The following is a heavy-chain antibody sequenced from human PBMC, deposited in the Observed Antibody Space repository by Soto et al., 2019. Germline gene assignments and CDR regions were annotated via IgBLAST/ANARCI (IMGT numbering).Heavy chain of an antibody. D-gene: IGHD5-12*01. Sequence: LRLSCAASGFTFSSYAMSWVLQAPGKGLEWVSAISGSGGXXYXAXXXKXGXTISRDNSKNTLYLQMNSLRAEDTAVYYCAKKDRDSGYAVPEPFDSWGQGALVTVSS. CDR3: AKKDRDSGYAVPEPFDS. V-gene: IGHV3-23*01. CDR2: ISGSGGXX. CDR1: GFTFSSYA. J-gene: IGHJ4*02.